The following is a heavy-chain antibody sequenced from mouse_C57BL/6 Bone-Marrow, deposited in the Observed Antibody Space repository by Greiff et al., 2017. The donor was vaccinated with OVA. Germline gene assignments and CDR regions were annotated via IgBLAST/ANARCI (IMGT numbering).Heavy chain of an antibody. CDR2: IYPRSGNT. CDR1: GYTFTSYG. Sequence: VKVVESGAELARPGASVKLSCKASGYTFTSYGISWVKQRTGQGLEWIGEIYPRSGNTYYNEKFKGKATLTADKSSSTAYMELRSLTSEDSAVYFCARDYYGSSHWYFDVWGTGTTVTVSS. J-gene: IGHJ1*03. D-gene: IGHD1-1*01. CDR3: ARDYYGSSHWYFDV. V-gene: IGHV1-81*01.